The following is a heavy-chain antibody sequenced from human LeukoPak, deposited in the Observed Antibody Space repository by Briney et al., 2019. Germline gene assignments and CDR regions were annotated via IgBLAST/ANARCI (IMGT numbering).Heavy chain of an antibody. CDR2: IIPIFGTA. D-gene: IGHD5-18*01. CDR1: GGTFSSYA. CDR3: ARAGRGYSYGPYYYYYMDV. V-gene: IGHV1-69*06. Sequence: ASVKVSCKASGGTFSSYAISWVRQAPGQGLEWMGGIIPIFGTANYAQKFQGRVTITADKSTSTAYMELSSLRSEDTAVYYCARAGRGYSYGPYYYYYMDVWGKGTTVTVSS. J-gene: IGHJ6*03.